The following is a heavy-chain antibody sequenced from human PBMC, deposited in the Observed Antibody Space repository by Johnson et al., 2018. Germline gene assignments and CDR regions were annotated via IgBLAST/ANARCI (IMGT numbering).Heavy chain of an antibody. V-gene: IGHV3-9*01. Sequence: VQLVQSGGGLVQPGRSLRLSCAASGFIFDDYAMHWVRQAPGKGLEWVSGISWNSGSIGYADSVKGRFTISRDNVKNSLFLQMNNLRGEDTALYYCARDRPGIAAAGPTEYFQHWGQGTLGTVSS. J-gene: IGHJ1*01. D-gene: IGHD6-13*01. CDR2: ISWNSGSI. CDR1: GFIFDDYA. CDR3: ARDRPGIAAAGPTEYFQH.